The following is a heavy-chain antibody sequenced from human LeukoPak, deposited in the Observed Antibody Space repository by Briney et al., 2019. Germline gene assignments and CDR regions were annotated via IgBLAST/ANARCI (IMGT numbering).Heavy chain of an antibody. V-gene: IGHV3-74*01. CDR2: INSDGSST. D-gene: IGHD3-22*01. J-gene: IGHJ5*02. Sequence: GGSLRLSCAASGLIFSNHGMNSVRQAPGKRLVWVSRINSDGSSTNYAASMKGLFTIFRDNAKNTLNLQMNSLRAEDTAVYYCARDLGQYYDTSDNWFDPWGQGTLVTVSS. CDR1: GLIFSNHG. CDR3: ARDLGQYYDTSDNWFDP.